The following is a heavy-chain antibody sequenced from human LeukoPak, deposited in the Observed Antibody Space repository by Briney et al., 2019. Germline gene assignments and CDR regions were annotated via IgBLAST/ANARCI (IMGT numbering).Heavy chain of an antibody. V-gene: IGHV3-30*18. D-gene: IGHD3-9*01. CDR2: ISYDGSNK. Sequence: GGSLRLSCAASGFTFSSYGMHWVRQAPGKGLEWVAVISYDGSNKYYADSVKGRFTISRDNSKNTLYLQMNSPRAEDTAVYYCAKDLAYFDWSNPYGMDVWGQGTTVTVSS. CDR3: AKDLAYFDWSNPYGMDV. J-gene: IGHJ6*02. CDR1: GFTFSSYG.